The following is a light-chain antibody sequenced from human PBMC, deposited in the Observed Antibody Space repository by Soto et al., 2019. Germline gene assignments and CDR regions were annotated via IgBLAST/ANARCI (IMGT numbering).Light chain of an antibody. CDR2: DSF. CDR3: LQRATWPWT. CDR1: QSIASY. V-gene: IGKV3-11*01. Sequence: IVLTQSPATLSFSPGESATLSCRASQSIASYLAWYQQKSGQSPRLLIYDSFNRAPGIPDRFSGSGSGADFTLTISSLEPEDFAVYYCLQRATWPWTFGQGTTVEIK. J-gene: IGKJ1*01.